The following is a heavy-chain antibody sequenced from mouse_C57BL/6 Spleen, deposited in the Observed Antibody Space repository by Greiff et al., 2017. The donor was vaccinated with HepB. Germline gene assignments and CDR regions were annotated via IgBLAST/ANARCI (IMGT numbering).Heavy chain of an antibody. D-gene: IGHD3-2*02. CDR1: GYTFTDYE. CDR3: TRRQLRLRGGAMDY. CDR2: IDPETGGT. Sequence: QVQLQESGAELVRPGASVTLSCKASGYTFTDYEMHWVKQTPVHGLEWIGAIDPETGGTAYNQKFKGKAILTADKSSSTAYMELRSLTSEDSAVYYCTRRQLRLRGGAMDYWGQGTSVTVSS. V-gene: IGHV1-15*01. J-gene: IGHJ4*01.